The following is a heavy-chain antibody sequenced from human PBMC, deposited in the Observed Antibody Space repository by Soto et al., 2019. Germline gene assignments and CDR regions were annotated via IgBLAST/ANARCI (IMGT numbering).Heavy chain of an antibody. Sequence: PSETLSLTCAVYGGSFSGYYWSWLRQPPGKGPEWIGEINHSGNTKYNPSLESRVTISVDTSKNQFSLKLNSVSAADTAVYYCARTGGMDVWGQGTTVTVSS. CDR3: ARTGGMDV. CDR2: INHSGNT. J-gene: IGHJ6*02. V-gene: IGHV4-34*01. CDR1: GGSFSGYY.